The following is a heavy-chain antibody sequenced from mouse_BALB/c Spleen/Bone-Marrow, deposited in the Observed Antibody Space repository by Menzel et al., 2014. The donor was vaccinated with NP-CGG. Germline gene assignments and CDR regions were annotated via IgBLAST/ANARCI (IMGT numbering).Heavy chain of an antibody. CDR1: GFTFCSYG. CDR3: ARQGPYGNYGGFAY. V-gene: IGHV5-6*02. Sequence: EVKVEESGGDLVKSGGSLKLSCAASGFTFCSYGLSWVRQTPDKRLEWVATISSGGSYTYYPDRVKGRFTISRENAKNTLYLQKSSLKSEHTAMYYGARQGPYGNYGGFAYWGQGTLVTVSA. J-gene: IGHJ3*01. CDR2: ISSGGSYT. D-gene: IGHD2-10*02.